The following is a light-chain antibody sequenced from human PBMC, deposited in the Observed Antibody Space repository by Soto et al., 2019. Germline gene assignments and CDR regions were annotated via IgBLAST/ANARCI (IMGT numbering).Light chain of an antibody. CDR3: CSYAGSSPV. Sequence: QSALTQPASVSGSPGQSITISCTGTSSDVGSYNLVSWYQQHPGKAPQLMIYEVSKRPSGVSNRFSGSKSGNTASLTISGLQAEDEADYYCCSYAGSSPVFGGGTKLTVL. J-gene: IGLJ2*01. V-gene: IGLV2-23*02. CDR2: EVS. CDR1: SSDVGSYNL.